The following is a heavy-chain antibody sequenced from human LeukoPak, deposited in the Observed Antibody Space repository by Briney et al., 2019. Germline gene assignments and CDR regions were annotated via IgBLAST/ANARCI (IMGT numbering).Heavy chain of an antibody. CDR2: IYYSGST. V-gene: IGHV4-39*07. D-gene: IGHD2-2*01. Sequence: SETLSLTCTVSGGSISSSSYYWGWIRQPPGKGLEWIGSIYYSGSTYYNPSLKSRVTISVDTSKNQFSLKLSSVTAADTAVYYCARNQLPRRDWFDPWGQGTLVTVSS. J-gene: IGHJ5*02. CDR1: GGSISSSSYY. CDR3: ARNQLPRRDWFDP.